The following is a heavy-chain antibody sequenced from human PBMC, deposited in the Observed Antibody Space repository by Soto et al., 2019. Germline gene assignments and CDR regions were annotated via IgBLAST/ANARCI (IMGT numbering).Heavy chain of an antibody. CDR3: ASSKPTGPLDY. D-gene: IGHD4-17*01. CDR2: SRSGDNTM. V-gene: IGHV3-11*01. J-gene: IGHJ4*02. CDR1: GFTFSDYY. Sequence: GGSLRLSCAASGFTFSDYYMSWIRQAPGKGLEWVSYSRSGDNTMFYADSVKGRFTISRDNAKKSLYLQMNGLRAEDTAVYYCASSKPTGPLDYSGQGTLVTVSS.